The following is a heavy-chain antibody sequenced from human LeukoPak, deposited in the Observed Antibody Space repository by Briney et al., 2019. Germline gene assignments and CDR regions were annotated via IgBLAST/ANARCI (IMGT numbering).Heavy chain of an antibody. CDR2: ISAYNGNT. J-gene: IGHJ3*01. V-gene: IGHV1-18*01. D-gene: IGHD6-19*01. Sequence: GASVKVSCKASGYTFTSYGISWVRQAPGQGLEWMGWISAYNGNTNYAQKPQGRVTMTTYTSTSTAYMELRSLTSDDTALYYCAKVDPPIAVGAPGDAFDLWGQGTMVIVSS. CDR1: GYTFTSYG. CDR3: AKVDPPIAVGAPGDAFDL.